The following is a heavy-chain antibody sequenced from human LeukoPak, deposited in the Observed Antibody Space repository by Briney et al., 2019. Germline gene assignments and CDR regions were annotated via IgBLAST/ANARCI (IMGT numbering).Heavy chain of an antibody. CDR2: ISSSSSYI. CDR3: ARLAAAGQYYYYSMDV. Sequence: GGSLRLSCAASGFTFSSYSMNWVRQAPGKGLEWVSSISSSSSYIYYVDSVKGRFTISRDNAKNSLHLQMNSLRAEDTAVYYCARLAAAGQYYYYSMDVWGQGTTVTVSS. V-gene: IGHV3-21*01. D-gene: IGHD6-13*01. CDR1: GFTFSSYS. J-gene: IGHJ6*02.